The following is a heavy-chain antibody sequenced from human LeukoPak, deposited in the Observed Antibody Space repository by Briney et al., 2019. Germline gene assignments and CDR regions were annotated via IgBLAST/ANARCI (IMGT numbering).Heavy chain of an antibody. V-gene: IGHV4-61*02. CDR2: IYTSGST. Sequence: PSQTLSLTCTVSGGSINSGGYYWSWIRQPAGKGLEWIGRIYTSGSTYYNPSLKSRVTISVDTSKNQFSLKLSSVTAADTAVYYCARHRPLGIYDYWGQGTLVTVSS. CDR3: ARHRPLGIYDY. D-gene: IGHD7-27*01. J-gene: IGHJ4*02. CDR1: GGSINSGGYY.